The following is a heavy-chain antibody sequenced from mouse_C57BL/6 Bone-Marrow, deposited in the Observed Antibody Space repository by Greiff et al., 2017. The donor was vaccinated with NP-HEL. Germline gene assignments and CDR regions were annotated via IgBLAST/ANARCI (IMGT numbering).Heavy chain of an antibody. CDR2: IYPGNSDT. V-gene: IGHV1-5*01. Sequence: EVQGVESGTVLARPGASVKMSCKTSGYTFTSYWMHWVKQRPGQGLEWIGAIYPGNSDTSYNQKFKGKAKLTAVTSASTAYMELSSLTNEDSAVYYCTRSLLWYSNYPAWFAYWGQGILVTVSA. CDR1: GYTFTSYW. CDR3: TRSLLWYSNYPAWFAY. D-gene: IGHD2-5*01. J-gene: IGHJ3*01.